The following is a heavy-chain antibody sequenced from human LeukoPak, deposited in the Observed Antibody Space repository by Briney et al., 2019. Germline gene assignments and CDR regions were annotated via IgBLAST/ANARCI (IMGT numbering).Heavy chain of an antibody. Sequence: SVKVSCKASGGTFSSYAISWVRQAPGQGLEWMGGIIPILGTANYAQKFQGRVTITADESTSTAYMELSSLRSEDTAVYYCARYGKDWNDEGDYWGQGTLVTVSS. J-gene: IGHJ4*02. CDR3: ARYGKDWNDEGDY. D-gene: IGHD1-1*01. V-gene: IGHV1-69*13. CDR2: IIPILGTA. CDR1: GGTFSSYA.